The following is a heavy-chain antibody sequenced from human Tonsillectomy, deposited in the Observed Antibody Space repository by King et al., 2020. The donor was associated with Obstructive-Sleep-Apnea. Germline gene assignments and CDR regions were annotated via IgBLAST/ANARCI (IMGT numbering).Heavy chain of an antibody. Sequence: VQLVQSGGGVVQPGRSLRLSCAASGFTFSSYGMHWIRQAPGKGLEWVAVISYDGSNKYYADSVKGRFTISRDNSKNTLYLQMNSLRAEETAVYYCAKDSKWVVGALDYWGQGTLVTVSS. CDR3: AKDSKWVVGALDY. V-gene: IGHV3-30*18. CDR1: GFTFSSYG. CDR2: ISYDGSNK. J-gene: IGHJ4*02. D-gene: IGHD2-15*01.